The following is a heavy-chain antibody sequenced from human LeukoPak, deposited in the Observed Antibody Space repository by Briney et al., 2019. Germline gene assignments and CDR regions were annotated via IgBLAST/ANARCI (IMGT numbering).Heavy chain of an antibody. CDR2: INTNIGNP. CDR3: ARGGEAAAGYYYYYGMDV. J-gene: IGHJ6*02. D-gene: IGHD6-13*01. CDR1: GYTFTSYA. Sequence: GASVKVSCKASGYTFTSYAMNWVRQAPGQGLEWMGWINTNIGNPTYAQGFTGRFVFSLDTSVSTAYLQICSLKAEDTAVYYCARGGEAAAGYYYYYGMDVWGQGTTVTVSS. V-gene: IGHV7-4-1*01.